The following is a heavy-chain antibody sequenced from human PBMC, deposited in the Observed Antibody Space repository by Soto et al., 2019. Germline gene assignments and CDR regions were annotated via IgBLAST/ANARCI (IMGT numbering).Heavy chain of an antibody. D-gene: IGHD6-19*01. J-gene: IGHJ4*02. CDR2: IDSAGSIT. CDR1: GFSFSSYW. V-gene: IGHV3-74*01. Sequence: EVQLVESGGGLVQPGGSLRLSCAASGFSFSSYWMHWVRQAPGKGLGWVSRIDSAGSITTYADSVKGRFSISRDNTKNTLYLQMNSLRAEDTALSYCVRDGSGWHYFDHWGQGTPVTVSS. CDR3: VRDGSGWHYFDH.